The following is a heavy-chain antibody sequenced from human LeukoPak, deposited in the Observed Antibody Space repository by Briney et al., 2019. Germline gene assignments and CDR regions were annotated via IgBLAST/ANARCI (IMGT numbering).Heavy chain of an antibody. J-gene: IGHJ4*02. CDR3: VRDSGYPLDY. CDR2: IYHSGNT. Sequence: SETLSLTCAVYGGSFSGYYWSWIRQPPGKGLEWIGSIYHSGNTYYNPSLKSRVTISVDTSKNQFSLKLSSVTAADTAVYYCVRDSGYPLDYWGQGTLVTVSS. CDR1: GGSFSGYY. D-gene: IGHD3-22*01. V-gene: IGHV4-34*01.